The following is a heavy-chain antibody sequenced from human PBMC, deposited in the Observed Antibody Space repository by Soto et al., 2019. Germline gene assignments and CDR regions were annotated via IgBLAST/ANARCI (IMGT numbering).Heavy chain of an antibody. CDR2: MNPNSGNT. Sequence: ASVKVSCKASGYTFTSYYINWVLQATGQGLEWMGWMNPNSGNTGYAQKFQGRVTMTRNTSISTAYMELSSLRSEDTAVYYCYAYCSSTSCYRPRFDPWGQGTLVTVSS. J-gene: IGHJ5*02. CDR3: YAYCSSTSCYRPRFDP. CDR1: GYTFTSYY. D-gene: IGHD2-2*01. V-gene: IGHV1-8*01.